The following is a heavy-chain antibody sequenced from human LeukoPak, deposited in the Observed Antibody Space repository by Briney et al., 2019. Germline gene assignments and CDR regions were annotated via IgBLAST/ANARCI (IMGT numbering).Heavy chain of an antibody. CDR2: INPNHGDT. CDR3: ARDRARTYYYGSGSCEFDY. J-gene: IGHJ4*02. CDR1: GYTFTGYY. D-gene: IGHD3-10*01. Sequence: ASVKVSCKASGYTFTGYYMHWVRQAPGQGLEGMGWINPNHGDTNYAQKFQDRVSMTRDTSISTAYMHLSRLRSADTAVYYCARDRARTYYYGSGSCEFDYWGQGTLVTVSS. V-gene: IGHV1-2*02.